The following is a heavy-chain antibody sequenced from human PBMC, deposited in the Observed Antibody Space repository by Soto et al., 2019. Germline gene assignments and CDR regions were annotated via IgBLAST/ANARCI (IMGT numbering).Heavy chain of an antibody. D-gene: IGHD2-15*01. V-gene: IGHV4-31*03. CDR1: GGSISTGGYY. CDR3: ARGSSAGNCSGGSCYSRLLIRFDP. CDR2: IYYSGST. J-gene: IGHJ5*02. Sequence: TLSLTCTVSGGSISTGGYYWSWIRQHQVKGLEWIGYIYYSGSTYYNPSLQSRVTISVDTSKNQFSLKLSSVTAADTAVYYCARGSSAGNCSGGSCYSRLLIRFDPWGQGSLLTVSS.